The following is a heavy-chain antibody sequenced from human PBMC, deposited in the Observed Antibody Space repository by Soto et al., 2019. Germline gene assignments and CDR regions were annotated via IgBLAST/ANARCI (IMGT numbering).Heavy chain of an antibody. CDR1: GGSISSGGYY. V-gene: IGHV4-31*03. CDR2: IYYSGST. CDR3: ARDLSRLGSGIGFDP. D-gene: IGHD3-3*02. J-gene: IGHJ5*02. Sequence: SETLSLTCTVSGGSISSGGYYWSWIRQHPGKGLEWIGYIYYSGSTYYNPSLKSRVTISVDTSKNQFSLKLSSVTAADTAVYYCARDLSRLGSGIGFDPWGQGTLVTVSS.